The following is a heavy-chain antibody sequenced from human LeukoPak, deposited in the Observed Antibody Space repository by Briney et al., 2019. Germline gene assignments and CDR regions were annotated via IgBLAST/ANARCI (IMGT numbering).Heavy chain of an antibody. V-gene: IGHV4-59*01. CDR2: IYYSGSI. CDR3: ARENPSGYYDRPIDY. Sequence: PSETLSLTCTVSGASISSYYWSWIRQPPGKGLEWIGDIYYSGSIKYNPSLKSRVTMSVDTSKNQFSLKLSSVTAADTAIYYCARENPSGYYDRPIDYWGQGTLVTVST. J-gene: IGHJ4*02. CDR1: GASISSYY. D-gene: IGHD3-22*01.